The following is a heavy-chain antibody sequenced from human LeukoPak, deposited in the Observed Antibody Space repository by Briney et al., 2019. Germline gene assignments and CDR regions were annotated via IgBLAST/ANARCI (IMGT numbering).Heavy chain of an antibody. Sequence: ASVKVSCKASGYTFTGYYMHWVRQAPGQGLEWMGWINPNSGGTNYAQKFQGRVTMTEDTSTDTAHMELSSLRSEDTAVYYCATGYGSGRWWGQGTLVTVSS. CDR1: GYTFTGYY. V-gene: IGHV1-2*02. J-gene: IGHJ4*02. CDR3: ATGYGSGRW. CDR2: INPNSGGT. D-gene: IGHD3-10*01.